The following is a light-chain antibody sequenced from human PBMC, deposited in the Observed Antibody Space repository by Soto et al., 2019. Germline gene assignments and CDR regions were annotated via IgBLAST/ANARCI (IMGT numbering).Light chain of an antibody. Sequence: EIVLTRSPGTLSLSPGERVTLSCRASQSVSSSYLAWYQQKPGQAPRLLIYGASSRATGIPDRFSGSGSGTDFTLTISRLEPEDFAVYYCQQYGSSSFTFGPGTKVDIK. CDR3: QQYGSSSFT. V-gene: IGKV3-20*01. CDR1: QSVSSSY. J-gene: IGKJ3*01. CDR2: GAS.